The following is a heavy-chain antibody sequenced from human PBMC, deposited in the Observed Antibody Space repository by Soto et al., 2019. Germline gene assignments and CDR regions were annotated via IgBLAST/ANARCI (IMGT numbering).Heavy chain of an antibody. CDR3: ALTRRSSLLEVAGPGFEY. Sequence: QVRLVESGGGVVQPGRSLRLSCAASGFNFGVFGMHWVRQAPGKGLEWLSVLSYEGSEEYYADSVRGLLTISRDNSKNSLFLQMDSLRVDDTGVYYCALTRRSSLLEVAGPGFEYWGQGTLVTVS. CDR2: LSYEGSEE. V-gene: IGHV3-30*03. CDR1: GFNFGVFG. D-gene: IGHD6-19*01. J-gene: IGHJ4*02.